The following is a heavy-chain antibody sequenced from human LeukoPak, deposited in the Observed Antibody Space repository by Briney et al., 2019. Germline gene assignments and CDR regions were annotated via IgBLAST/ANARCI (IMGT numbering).Heavy chain of an antibody. Sequence: GGSLRLSCAASGFTFSIYGMHWVRQAPGKGLEWVSVIWNDGSNKYYADSVKGRFSISRDNSKNMVYLQMNSLRVEDTAVYYCARASGVYDCWGQGTLVTVSS. CDR2: IWNDGSNK. CDR3: ARASGVYDC. J-gene: IGHJ4*02. CDR1: GFTFSIYG. V-gene: IGHV3-33*01. D-gene: IGHD3-10*01.